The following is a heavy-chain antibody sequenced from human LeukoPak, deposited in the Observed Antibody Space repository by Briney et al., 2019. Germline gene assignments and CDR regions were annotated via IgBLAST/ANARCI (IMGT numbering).Heavy chain of an antibody. CDR2: IKSKTDGGTT. Sequence: GGSLRLSCAASGFTFSNAWMNWVRQAPGKGLEWVGRIKSKTDGGTTDYAAPVKGRFTISRDDSKNTLYLQMNSLKTEDTAVYYCTTAYYYDSSGYYHDYWGQETLVTVSS. CDR3: TTAYYYDSSGYYHDY. D-gene: IGHD3-22*01. V-gene: IGHV3-15*07. J-gene: IGHJ4*02. CDR1: GFTFSNAW.